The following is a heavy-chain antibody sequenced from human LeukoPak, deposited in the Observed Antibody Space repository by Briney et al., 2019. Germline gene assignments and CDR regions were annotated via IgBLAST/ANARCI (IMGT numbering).Heavy chain of an antibody. CDR2: IYPGDSNT. J-gene: IGHJ4*02. CDR3: ARQYSACDY. Sequence: GESLKISCKGSGYSFPSTWIGWVRQMPGKGLEWMGIIYPGDSNTRYSPSFQGQVTISVDKSISTAYLQWSSLKATDTAIYYCARQYSACDYWGRGTLVTVSS. D-gene: IGHD5-12*01. V-gene: IGHV5-51*01. CDR1: GYSFPSTW.